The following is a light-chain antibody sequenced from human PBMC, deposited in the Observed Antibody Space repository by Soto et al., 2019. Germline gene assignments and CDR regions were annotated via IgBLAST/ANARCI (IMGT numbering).Light chain of an antibody. CDR3: CSYAGSSTLVV. V-gene: IGLV2-23*03. J-gene: IGLJ2*01. Sequence: QSALTQPASVSGSPGQSITISCTGTSCDIGSYNLVSWYQQHPGKAPKVMIYEGSKRPSGVSNRFSGSKSGNTASLTISGLQAEDEADYYCCSYAGSSTLVVFGGGTKLTVL. CDR1: SCDIGSYNL. CDR2: EGS.